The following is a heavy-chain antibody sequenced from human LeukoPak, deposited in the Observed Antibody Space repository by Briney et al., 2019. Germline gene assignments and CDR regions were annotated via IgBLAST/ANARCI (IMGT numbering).Heavy chain of an antibody. J-gene: IGHJ4*02. CDR3: AKIAYGESNDY. CDR1: GFTFSSYG. V-gene: IGHV3-30*18. D-gene: IGHD3-10*01. Sequence: GGSLRLSCAASGFTFSSYGMHWVRQAPGKGLEWVAVMSYDGSNKYYADSVKGRFTISRDNSKNTLYLQMNSLRAEDTAVYYCAKIAYGESNDYWGQGTLVTVSS. CDR2: MSYDGSNK.